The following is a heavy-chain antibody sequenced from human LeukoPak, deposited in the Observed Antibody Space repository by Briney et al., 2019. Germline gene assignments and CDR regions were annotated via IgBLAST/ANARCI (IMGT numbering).Heavy chain of an antibody. CDR3: AKDVRSDYFDY. J-gene: IGHJ4*02. CDR2: IDPSSTYI. CDR1: GFTFRSYS. Sequence: GGSLRLSCAASGFTFRSYSMNWVRQAPGKGLEWVSAIDPSSTYIYYADSVKGRFTISRDNAENSLYLQMNSLRAEDTAVYYCAKDVRSDYFDYWGQGTLVTVSS. V-gene: IGHV3-21*01.